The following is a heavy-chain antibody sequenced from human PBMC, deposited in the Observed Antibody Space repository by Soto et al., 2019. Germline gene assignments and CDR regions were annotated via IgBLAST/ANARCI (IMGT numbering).Heavy chain of an antibody. Sequence: QVQLHESGPGLVKPSETLSLTCTVSGGSISSYYWSWIRQPPGKGLEWIGYIFYSGSTNYNPSLKSRVTISVDTSKNQFSLKLSSVTAADTAVYYCARRYSRGFDYWGQGTLVTVSS. CDR3: ARRYSRGFDY. V-gene: IGHV4-59*08. CDR2: IFYSGST. J-gene: IGHJ4*02. CDR1: GGSISSYY. D-gene: IGHD6-13*01.